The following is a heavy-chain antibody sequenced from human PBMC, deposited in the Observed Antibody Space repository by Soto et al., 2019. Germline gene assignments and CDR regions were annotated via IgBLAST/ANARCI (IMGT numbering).Heavy chain of an antibody. CDR3: AREAWPLLKTAMDA. CDR1: GLIFGRQS. V-gene: IGHV3-48*02. D-gene: IGHD5-12*01. CDR2: SSSRNRTI. J-gene: IGHJ6*02. Sequence: GGYQRFSCAAAGLIFGRQSVNYARNDTGKGVEVVSYSSSRNRTIIYADSVKGHFIISIDNRNNSRDLQMHSLRDEDTPVYYCAREAWPLLKTAMDAWGQGT.